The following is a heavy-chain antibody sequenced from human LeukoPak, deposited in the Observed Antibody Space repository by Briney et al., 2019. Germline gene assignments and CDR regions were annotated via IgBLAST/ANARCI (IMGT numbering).Heavy chain of an antibody. D-gene: IGHD2-15*01. V-gene: IGHV3-74*01. CDR2: IIGDGSTT. CDR3: TRRVSATRWFEP. CDR1: GFTFSDYW. Sequence: PGGSLRLSCAASGFTFSDYWMHWVRQAPGKGLEWVSRIIGDGSTTIYADSVKGRFTISRDNAENTMYLQMNSLRVEDTAVYYCTRRVSATRWFEPWGEGTLVTVSS. J-gene: IGHJ5*02.